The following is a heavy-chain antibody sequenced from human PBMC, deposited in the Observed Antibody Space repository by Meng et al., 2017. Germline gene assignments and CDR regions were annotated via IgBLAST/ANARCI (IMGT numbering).Heavy chain of an antibody. D-gene: IGHD6-19*01. CDR2: INPNSGGT. V-gene: IGHV1-2*02. CDR1: GYTFTGYY. CDR3: ARGYSSGWYFFDY. Sequence: VQLVHSGEEVKNPGASVKVSCQASGYTFTGYYMHWVRQAPGQGLEWMGWINPNSGGTNYAQKFQGRVTMTRDTSISTAYMELSRLRSDDTAVYYCARGYSSGWYFFDYWGQGTLVTVSS. J-gene: IGHJ4*02.